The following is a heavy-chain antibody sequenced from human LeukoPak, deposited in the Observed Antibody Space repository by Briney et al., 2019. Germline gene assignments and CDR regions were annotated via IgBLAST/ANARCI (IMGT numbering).Heavy chain of an antibody. CDR2: IYTSGST. V-gene: IGHV4-61*02. D-gene: IGHD6-19*01. CDR3: ARSDVYSSGWMFDY. CDR1: GGSISSGSYY. Sequence: SETLSLTCTVSGGSISSGSYYWSWIRQPAGKGLEWIGRIYTSGSTNYNPSLKSRVTISVDTSKNQFSLKLSSVTAADTAVYYCARSDVYSSGWMFDYWGQGTLVTVSS. J-gene: IGHJ4*02.